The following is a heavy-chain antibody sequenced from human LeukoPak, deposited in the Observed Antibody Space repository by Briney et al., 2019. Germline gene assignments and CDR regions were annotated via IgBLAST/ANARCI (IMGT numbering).Heavy chain of an antibody. J-gene: IGHJ5*02. CDR2: IIPILGIA. CDR1: GGTFSSYA. Sequence: SVKVSCKASGGTFSSYAISWVRQAPGQGLEWMGRIIPILGIANYAQKFQGRVTITADKSTSTAYMELSSLRSEDTAVYYCARPSSGIAAGGIDPWGQGTLVTVSS. V-gene: IGHV1-69*04. D-gene: IGHD6-13*01. CDR3: ARPSSGIAAGGIDP.